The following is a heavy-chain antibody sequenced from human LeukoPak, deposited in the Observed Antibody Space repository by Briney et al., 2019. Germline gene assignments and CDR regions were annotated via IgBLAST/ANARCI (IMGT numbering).Heavy chain of an antibody. CDR1: GFTFSSYW. CDR2: VKRDGSEK. CDR3: GLGGWLDY. Sequence: GGSLRLSCAASGFTFSSYWMSWVRQAPGKGLEWVANVKRDGSEKYYVDSVKGRFTISRDNAKNSLYLQMNSLRAEDTAVYYCGLGGWLDYWGQGTLVTVSS. D-gene: IGHD6-19*01. V-gene: IGHV3-7*01. J-gene: IGHJ4*02.